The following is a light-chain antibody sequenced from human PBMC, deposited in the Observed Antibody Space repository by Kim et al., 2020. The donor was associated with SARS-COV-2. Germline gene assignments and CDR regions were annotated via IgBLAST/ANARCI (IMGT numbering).Light chain of an antibody. J-gene: IGKJ2*03. CDR3: QHLSSSTNYS. CDR2: ATS. Sequence: VVLTQSPCTLSLSPGERATLSCRTSQSMSAGYMTWYQQKPGQAPRLLMYATSTRATGIPDRFTGSKSGTDFILTINRLEPEDSGIYYSQHLSSSTNYSFGEGTKLEI. V-gene: IGKV3-20*01. CDR1: QSMSAGY.